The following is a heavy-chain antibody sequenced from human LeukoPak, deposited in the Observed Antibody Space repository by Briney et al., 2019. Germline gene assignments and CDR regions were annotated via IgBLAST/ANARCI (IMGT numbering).Heavy chain of an antibody. D-gene: IGHD3-22*01. CDR1: GFTFSSYA. CDR3: ARDPSHTYDSSGHYWFLDY. J-gene: IGHJ4*02. CDR2: ISYDGSKK. V-gene: IGHV3-30*04. Sequence: PGRSLRLSCAASGFTFSSYAMHWVRQAPGKGLDWGAVISYDGSKKYYADSVKGRFTISRDNSKNTLYVQMNSLRAEDTAVYYCARDPSHTYDSSGHYWFLDYWGQGTLVTVSS.